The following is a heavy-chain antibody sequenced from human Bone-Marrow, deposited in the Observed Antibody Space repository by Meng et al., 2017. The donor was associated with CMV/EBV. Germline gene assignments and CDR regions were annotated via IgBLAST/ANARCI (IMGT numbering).Heavy chain of an antibody. CDR2: IRYDGSNK. CDR1: GFTFSSYG. V-gene: IGHV3-30*02. J-gene: IGHJ6*02. Sequence: GGSLRLSCAASGFTFSSYGMHWVRQAPGKGLEWVAFIRYDGSNKYYADSVKGRFTISRDNSKNTLYLQMNSLRAEDTAVYYCARAGGYDFWSGYFSYYYGMDVWGQGTMVTGSS. D-gene: IGHD3-3*01. CDR3: ARAGGYDFWSGYFSYYYGMDV.